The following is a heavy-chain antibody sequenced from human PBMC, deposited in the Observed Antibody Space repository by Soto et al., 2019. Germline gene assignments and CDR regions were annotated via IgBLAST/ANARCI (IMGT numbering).Heavy chain of an antibody. D-gene: IGHD3-10*01. J-gene: IGHJ6*02. CDR2: ISGSGGST. Sequence: PGGSLRLSCAASGFTFSSYAMSWVRQAPGKGLEWVSAISGSGGSTYYADSVKGRFTISRDNSKNTLYLQMNSLRAEDTAVYYCAKVTYGSGSYYHDLGGDYYYGMDVWGQGTTVTVSS. V-gene: IGHV3-23*01. CDR1: GFTFSSYA. CDR3: AKVTYGSGSYYHDLGGDYYYGMDV.